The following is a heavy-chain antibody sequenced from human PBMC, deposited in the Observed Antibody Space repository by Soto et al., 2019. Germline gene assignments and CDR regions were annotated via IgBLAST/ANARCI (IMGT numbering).Heavy chain of an antibody. Sequence: GGSLRLSXAASGFTFSTYAMSWVRQAPGKGLEWVSGIGASGAGTYYAESVKGRFTISRDNSKNTLHLQMNSLRAEDPAVYYCALRKTGSFFDYWGQGTLVTVSS. D-gene: IGHD3-10*01. J-gene: IGHJ4*02. CDR1: GFTFSTYA. CDR2: IGASGAGT. V-gene: IGHV3-23*01. CDR3: ALRKTGSFFDY.